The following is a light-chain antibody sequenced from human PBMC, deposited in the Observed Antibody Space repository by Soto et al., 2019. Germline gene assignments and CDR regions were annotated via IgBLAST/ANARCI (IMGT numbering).Light chain of an antibody. CDR1: QTISSW. CDR2: KAS. V-gene: IGKV1-5*03. J-gene: IGKJ1*01. Sequence: DIQTTQSPSTLSGSVGDRVTITCRASQTISSWLAWYQQKPGKAPKLLIYKASTLKSGVPSRFSGSGSGTEFTPTISSLQPDDFATYYCQHYNSYSEAFGQGTKVDIK. CDR3: QHYNSYSEA.